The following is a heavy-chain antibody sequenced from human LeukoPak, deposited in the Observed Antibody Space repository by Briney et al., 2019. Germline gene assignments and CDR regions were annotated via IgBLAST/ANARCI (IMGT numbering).Heavy chain of an antibody. J-gene: IGHJ2*01. CDR1: GFTFSSYG. V-gene: IGHV3-23*01. Sequence: GGSLRLSCAASGFTFSSYGMSWVRQAPGKGLEWVSGISGSGGSTYYADSVKGRFTISRDNSKDTLYLQMNSLRAEDTAVYYCAKDGAAKYFDLWGRGTLVTVSS. CDR3: AKDGAAKYFDL. D-gene: IGHD4/OR15-4a*01. CDR2: ISGSGGST.